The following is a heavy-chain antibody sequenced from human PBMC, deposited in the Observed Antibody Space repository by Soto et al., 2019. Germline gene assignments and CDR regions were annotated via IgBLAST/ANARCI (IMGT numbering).Heavy chain of an antibody. CDR3: ASFGDTPMVRGGDAFDI. CDR2: IYYSGST. J-gene: IGHJ3*02. V-gene: IGHV4-59*01. D-gene: IGHD3-10*01. CDR1: GGXISSYY. Sequence: SETLSLTCTVSGGXISSYYWSWIRQPPGKGLEWIGYIYYSGSTNYNPSLKSRVTISVDTSKNQFSLKLSSVTAADTAVYYCASFGDTPMVRGGDAFDIWGQGTMVTVSS.